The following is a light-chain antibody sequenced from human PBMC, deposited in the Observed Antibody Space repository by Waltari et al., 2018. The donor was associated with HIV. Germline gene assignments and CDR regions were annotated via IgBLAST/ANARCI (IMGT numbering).Light chain of an antibody. J-gene: IGLJ2*01. CDR1: SSAVGGYNY. CDR2: EVS. CDR3: TSYAGSNNVV. V-gene: IGLV2-8*01. Sequence: QSALTQPPSASGSLGQSVTISCTGTSSAVGGYNYVSWYQQHPGKTPKLMIYEVSKRPSGVPDRFSGSKSGNTASLTVSGLQAEDEADYYCTSYAGSNNVVFGGGTKLTVL.